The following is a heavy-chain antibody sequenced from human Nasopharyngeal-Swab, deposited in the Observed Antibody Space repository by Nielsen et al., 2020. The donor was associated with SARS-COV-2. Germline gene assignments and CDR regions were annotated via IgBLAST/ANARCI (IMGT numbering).Heavy chain of an antibody. J-gene: IGHJ4*02. Sequence: GGSLRLSCAASGFTFSSYATSWVRQAPGKGLEWVSAISGSGGSTYYADSVKGRFTISRDNSKNTLYLQMNSLRAEDTAVYYCAKDPFSGIAAADHFDYWGQGTLVTVSS. CDR2: ISGSGGST. CDR1: GFTFSSYA. CDR3: AKDPFSGIAAADHFDY. D-gene: IGHD6-13*01. V-gene: IGHV3-23*01.